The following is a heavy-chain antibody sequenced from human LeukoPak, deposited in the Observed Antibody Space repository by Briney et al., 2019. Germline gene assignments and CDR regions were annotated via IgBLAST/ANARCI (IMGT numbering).Heavy chain of an antibody. Sequence: PGGSLRLSCAASGFTFTSHWMSWVRQAPGKGLEWVARMNLDGSEKYYVDSVKGRFTISRDNAKTSLYLETNSLRAEDTAVYYCARDATYCTNGVCYTRFDYWGQGTLVTVSS. J-gene: IGHJ4*02. D-gene: IGHD2-8*01. CDR1: GFTFTSHW. V-gene: IGHV3-7*01. CDR2: MNLDGSEK. CDR3: ARDATYCTNGVCYTRFDY.